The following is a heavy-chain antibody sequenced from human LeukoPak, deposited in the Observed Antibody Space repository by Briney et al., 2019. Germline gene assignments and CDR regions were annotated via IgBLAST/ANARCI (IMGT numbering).Heavy chain of an antibody. Sequence: GGSLRLPCLASGITVTNYARGWVRQAPGKGLEGGSTISRSGGTTVYADSVKGRLTIARDSCKNTLVLQMNSLRDDDTAVYHCVSDPWDIGPAFDYWGQGTLVTVSS. J-gene: IGHJ4*02. V-gene: IGHV3-23*01. CDR2: ISRSGGTT. D-gene: IGHD1-26*01. CDR3: VSDPWDIGPAFDY. CDR1: GITVTNYA.